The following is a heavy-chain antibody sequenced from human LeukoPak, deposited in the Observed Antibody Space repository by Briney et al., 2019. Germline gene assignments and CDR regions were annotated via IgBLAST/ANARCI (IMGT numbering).Heavy chain of an antibody. J-gene: IGHJ6*04. CDR3: AELGITMIGGV. CDR2: ISSSGSTI. D-gene: IGHD3-10*02. V-gene: IGHV3-48*03. CDR1: GFTFSSYE. Sequence: GGSLRLSCAASGFTFSSYEMNWVRQAPGKGLEWVSYISSSGSTIYYADSVKGRFTISRDNAKNSLYLQMNSLRAGDTAVYYCAELGITMIGGVWGKGATVTISS.